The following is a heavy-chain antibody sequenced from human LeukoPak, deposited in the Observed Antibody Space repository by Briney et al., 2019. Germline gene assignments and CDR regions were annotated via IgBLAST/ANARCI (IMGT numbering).Heavy chain of an antibody. CDR1: GGTFSSYA. CDR2: IIPIFGTA. V-gene: IGHV1-69*13. J-gene: IGHJ4*02. Sequence: ASVKVSCKASGGTFSSYAISWVRQAPGQGLEWMGGIIPIFGTANYAQKFQGRVTITADESTGTAYMELSSLRSEDTAVYYCARDAMVRGVIQYFDYWGQGTLVTVSS. D-gene: IGHD3-10*01. CDR3: ARDAMVRGVIQYFDY.